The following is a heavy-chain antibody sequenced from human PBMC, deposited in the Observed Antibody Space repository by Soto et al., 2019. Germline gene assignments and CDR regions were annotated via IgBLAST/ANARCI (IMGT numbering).Heavy chain of an antibody. V-gene: IGHV1-18*01. J-gene: IGHJ3*02. CDR2: ISANNGNT. CDR1: GYTFTSYG. CDR3: SRAARYYYGSGRYVGASYAFDI. D-gene: IGHD3-10*01. Sequence: QVQLVQSGAEVKKPGASVKVSCKASGYTFTSYGISWVRQAPGQGLEWMGWISANNGNTNYAQKLQGRVTMTTDTSTSTAYRELRSLRSDDRAVYYSSRAARYYYGSGRYVGASYAFDIWGQGTMVAFSS.